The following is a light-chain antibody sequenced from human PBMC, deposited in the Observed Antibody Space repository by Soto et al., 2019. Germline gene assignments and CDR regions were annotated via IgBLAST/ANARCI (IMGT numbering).Light chain of an antibody. CDR2: AAS. V-gene: IGKV1-27*01. Sequence: DIQMTQSPSSLSASVGDRVTITCRASQGISDYLAWFQQKPGKVPKLLIFAASTSQSGVPSRFSGSGSGTDFTLTINSLQPEDVATYYCQKYNSVPWTFGQGTKVEIK. CDR1: QGISDY. J-gene: IGKJ1*01. CDR3: QKYNSVPWT.